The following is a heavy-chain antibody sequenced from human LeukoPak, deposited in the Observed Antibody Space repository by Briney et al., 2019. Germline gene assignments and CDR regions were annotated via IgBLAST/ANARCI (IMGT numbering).Heavy chain of an antibody. J-gene: IGHJ4*02. CDR3: ARGVSSSWYHIDY. CDR2: MNPNSGNT. CDR1: GYTFTSYE. Sequence: ASVKVSCKASGYTFTSYEINWVRQATGQGLEWMGWMNPNSGNTGYAQKFQGRVTMTRNTSISTAYMELSNLRSEDTAVYYCARGVSSSWYHIDYWGQGTLVTVSS. V-gene: IGHV1-8*01. D-gene: IGHD6-13*01.